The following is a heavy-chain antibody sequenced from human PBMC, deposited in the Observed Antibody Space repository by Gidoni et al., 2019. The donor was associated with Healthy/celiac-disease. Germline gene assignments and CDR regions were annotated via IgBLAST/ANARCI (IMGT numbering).Heavy chain of an antibody. D-gene: IGHD3-22*01. CDR3: ARLNYYDSSEIGMDV. V-gene: IGHV5-51*01. J-gene: IGHJ6*02. CDR1: GYSFTSYW. Sequence: EVQLVQSGAEVKKTGESLKISCKGSGYSFTSYWIGWVRQMPGKGPEWMGIIYPGDSDTRYSPSFQGQVTISADKSISTAYLQWSSLKASDTAMYYCARLNYYDSSEIGMDVWGQGTTVTVSS. CDR2: IYPGDSDT.